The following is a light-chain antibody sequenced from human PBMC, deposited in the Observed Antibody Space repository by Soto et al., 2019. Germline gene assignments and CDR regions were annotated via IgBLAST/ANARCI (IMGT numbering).Light chain of an antibody. CDR3: AAWDDSLNGRV. CDR2: NYD. Sequence: QSALTQPPSASGTPGQRVTISCSGSSSNIGSNTVNWYQQLPGTAPKLLIYNYDQRPSGVPDRFSGSKSGTSASLAISGLQSDDEADYYCAAWDDSLNGRVFGGGTKVTVL. CDR1: SSNIGSNT. V-gene: IGLV1-44*01. J-gene: IGLJ3*02.